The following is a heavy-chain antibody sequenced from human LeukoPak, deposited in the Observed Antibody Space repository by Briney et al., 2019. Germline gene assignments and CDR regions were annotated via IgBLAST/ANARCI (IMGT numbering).Heavy chain of an antibody. D-gene: IGHD6-13*01. V-gene: IGHV1-69*05. CDR2: IIPIFGTA. Sequence: ASVKVSCKASGGSFNNYAINWVRQAPGQGLEWMGRIIPIFGTADYAQKFQGRVTITTDESTSTAYMELSSLRSEDTAVYYCATAAAAARPGNYYYMDVWGKGTTVTVSS. CDR1: GGSFNNYA. J-gene: IGHJ6*03. CDR3: ATAAAAARPGNYYYMDV.